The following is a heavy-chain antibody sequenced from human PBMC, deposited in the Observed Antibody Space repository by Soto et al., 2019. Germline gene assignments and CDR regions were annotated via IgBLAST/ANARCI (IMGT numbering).Heavy chain of an antibody. Sequence: VGSLRLSCASSGFTFSSYAMSCVRHSPGKGLEWVSAISGSGGSTYYADSVKGRFTISRDNSKNTLYLQMNSLRAEDTAVYYCAKVENEWEIRWPTHYLGQGTLHPVSS. CDR1: GFTFSSYA. CDR3: AKVENEWEIRWPTHY. CDR2: ISGSGGST. D-gene: IGHD1-26*01. V-gene: IGHV3-23*01. J-gene: IGHJ4*02.